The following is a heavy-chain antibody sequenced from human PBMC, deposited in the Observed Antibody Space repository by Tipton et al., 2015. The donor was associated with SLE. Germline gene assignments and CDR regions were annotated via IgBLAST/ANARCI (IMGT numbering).Heavy chain of an antibody. D-gene: IGHD1-26*01. V-gene: IGHV4-4*07. Sequence: TLSLTCTVSGGSISSYYLSWIRQPAGKGLEWIGRIYTSGSTNYKPSLKSRVTISVDTSKNQFSLKLSSVTAADTAVYYCARHSRGRGGATPFDYWGQGTLVTVSS. J-gene: IGHJ4*02. CDR3: ARHSRGRGGATPFDY. CDR2: IYTSGST. CDR1: GGSISSYY.